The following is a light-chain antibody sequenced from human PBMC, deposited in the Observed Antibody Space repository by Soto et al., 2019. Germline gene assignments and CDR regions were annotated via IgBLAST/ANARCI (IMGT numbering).Light chain of an antibody. Sequence: DIQLTQSPSFVSASVGERVTITCRASRDISRYLAWYQQKPGEAPKLLISAASTLQSGVPSRFSGSGSGTDFTLTVSYLLHEDFATYYCQQLYSYSSFGQGTRLENK. J-gene: IGKJ5*01. V-gene: IGKV1-9*01. CDR1: RDISRY. CDR2: AAS. CDR3: QQLYSYSS.